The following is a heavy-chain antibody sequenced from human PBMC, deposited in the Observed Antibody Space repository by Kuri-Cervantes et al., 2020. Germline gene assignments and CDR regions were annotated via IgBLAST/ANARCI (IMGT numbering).Heavy chain of an antibody. CDR3: AKEAQLGVVVVVAATLYFDY. Sequence: GGSLRLSCAASGFTFSSYAMHWVRQAPCKGLEWVAVISYDGSNKYYADSVKGRFTISRDNSKNTLYLQMNSLRAEDTAVYYCAKEAQLGVVVVVAATLYFDYWGQGTLVTVSS. J-gene: IGHJ4*02. CDR2: ISYDGSNK. V-gene: IGHV3-30*01. D-gene: IGHD2-15*01. CDR1: GFTFSSYA.